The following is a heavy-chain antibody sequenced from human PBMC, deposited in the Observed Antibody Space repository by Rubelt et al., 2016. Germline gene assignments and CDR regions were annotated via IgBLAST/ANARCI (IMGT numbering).Heavy chain of an antibody. CDR1: GGSFSGYY. D-gene: IGHD2-15*01. J-gene: IGHJ4*02. Sequence: QVQLQQWGAGLSKPSETLSLTCAVYGGSFSGYYWSWIRQPPGKGLEWIGEINHSGSTNDNPSLKSGVTISGDTAKNQFSRRLSSVTAADTAVYYCARGGYGKFDYWGQGTLVTVSS. V-gene: IGHV4-34*01. CDR3: ARGGYGKFDY. CDR2: INHSGST.